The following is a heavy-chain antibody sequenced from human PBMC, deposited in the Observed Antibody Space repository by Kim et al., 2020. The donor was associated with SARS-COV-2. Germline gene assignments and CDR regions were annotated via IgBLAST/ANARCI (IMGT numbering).Heavy chain of an antibody. Sequence: SETLSLTCTVSGGSISSSSYYWGWIRQPPGKGLEWIGSIYYSGSTYYNPSLKSRVTISVDTSKNQFSLKLSSVTAADTAVYYCASAHVLLWFGETISTNWFDPWGQGTLVTVSS. CDR1: GGSISSSSYY. V-gene: IGHV4-39*01. CDR3: ASAHVLLWFGETISTNWFDP. J-gene: IGHJ5*02. D-gene: IGHD3-10*01. CDR2: IYYSGST.